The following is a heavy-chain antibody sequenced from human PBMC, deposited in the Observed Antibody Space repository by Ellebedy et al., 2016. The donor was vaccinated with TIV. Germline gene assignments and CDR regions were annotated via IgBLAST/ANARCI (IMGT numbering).Heavy chain of an antibody. Sequence: SETLSLXXAVYGGSFSGYYWSWIRRPPGKGLEWIGEINHSGSTNYNPSLKSRVTISVDTSKNQFSLKLSSVTAADTAVYYCARAYYDILTGPKDPKFDPWGQGTLVTVSS. V-gene: IGHV4-34*01. CDR3: ARAYYDILTGPKDPKFDP. CDR1: GGSFSGYY. J-gene: IGHJ5*02. D-gene: IGHD3-9*01. CDR2: INHSGST.